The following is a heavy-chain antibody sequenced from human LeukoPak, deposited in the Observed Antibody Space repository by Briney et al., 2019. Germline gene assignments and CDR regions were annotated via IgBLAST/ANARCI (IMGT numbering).Heavy chain of an antibody. D-gene: IGHD3-22*01. J-gene: IGHJ6*02. CDR3: ARGNYDSSGYYSDYGMDV. Sequence: GGSLRLSCAASGFTFSSYAMHGVRQAPGRGLERVAVISYEGSKKYYADSVKGRLTISRDNSKNTLSLQLNSLRAEDTAVYYCARGNYDSSGYYSDYGMDVWGQGTTVTVSS. V-gene: IGHV3-30-3*01. CDR1: GFTFSSYA. CDR2: ISYEGSKK.